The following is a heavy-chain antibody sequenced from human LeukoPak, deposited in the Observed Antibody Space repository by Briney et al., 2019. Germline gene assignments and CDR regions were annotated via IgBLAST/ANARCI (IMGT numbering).Heavy chain of an antibody. CDR2: IGGRDSGT. CDR3: AKDPRVDYGPIGYYFDY. D-gene: IGHD4-17*01. Sequence: GGSLRLSCVASGFTFSNYAMIWVRQTPGKGLEWVSAIGGRDSGTYYTDSVKGRFTISRDNSKNTLYLQMNSPRAEDTAVYYCAKDPRVDYGPIGYYFDYWGQGTLVTVSS. J-gene: IGHJ4*02. CDR1: GFTFSNYA. V-gene: IGHV3-23*01.